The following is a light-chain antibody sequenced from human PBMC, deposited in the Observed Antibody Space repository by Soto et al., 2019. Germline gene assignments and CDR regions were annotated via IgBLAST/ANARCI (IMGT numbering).Light chain of an antibody. V-gene: IGKV1-39*01. CDR1: QSISSY. Sequence: DIQMTQSPSSLSASVGDRVTITCRASQSISSYLNWYQQKPGKAPKLLIYAASSLQSGVPSRFSGSGSGTDFNLTISSLQPEYFATYYCQLSYSTPPWTFVQGTKVEIK. CDR2: AAS. CDR3: QLSYSTPPWT. J-gene: IGKJ1*01.